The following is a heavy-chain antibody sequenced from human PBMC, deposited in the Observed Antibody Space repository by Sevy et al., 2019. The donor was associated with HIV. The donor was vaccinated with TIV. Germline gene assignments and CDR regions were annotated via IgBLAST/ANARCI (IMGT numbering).Heavy chain of an antibody. CDR1: GFTFSNYN. CDR3: ARHQLRVSATGFDY. Sequence: GGSLRLSCAPSGFTFSNYNMDWVRQAPGKGLEWVSYITFSSNTIYYADSVKGRFTISRDNAKKSLYLQMNSLRAEDTAVYYCARHQLRVSATGFDYWGQGTLVTVSS. CDR2: ITFSSNTI. V-gene: IGHV3-48*01. D-gene: IGHD6-13*01. J-gene: IGHJ4*02.